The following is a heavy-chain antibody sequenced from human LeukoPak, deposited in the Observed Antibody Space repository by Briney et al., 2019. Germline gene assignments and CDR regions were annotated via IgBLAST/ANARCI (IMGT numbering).Heavy chain of an antibody. CDR3: ARGITIFGVVIMDEDYYYYGMDV. J-gene: IGHJ6*02. CDR2: MNPNSGNT. CDR1: GYTLTSYD. V-gene: IGHV1-8*01. D-gene: IGHD3-3*01. Sequence: ASVKVSCKASGYTLTSYDINWVRQATGQGLEWMGWMNPNSGNTGYAQKFQGRITMTRNTSISTAYMELSSLRSEDTAVYYCARGITIFGVVIMDEDYYYYGMDVWGQGTTVTVSS.